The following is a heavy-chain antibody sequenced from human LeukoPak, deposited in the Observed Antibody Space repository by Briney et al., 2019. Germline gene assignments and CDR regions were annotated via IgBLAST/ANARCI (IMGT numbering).Heavy chain of an antibody. CDR3: ARDRFDAVPAAIPVEGYYFDY. V-gene: IGHV3-21*01. Sequence: PGGSLRLSCTASGFTFSSYSMNWVRQAPGKGLEWVSSISSSSTYIYFADSVKGRFTVSRDNARNSVCLQMNSLRAEDTAVYYCARDRFDAVPAAIPVEGYYFDYWGQGTLVTVSS. D-gene: IGHD2-2*02. CDR1: GFTFSSYS. CDR2: ISSSSTYI. J-gene: IGHJ4*02.